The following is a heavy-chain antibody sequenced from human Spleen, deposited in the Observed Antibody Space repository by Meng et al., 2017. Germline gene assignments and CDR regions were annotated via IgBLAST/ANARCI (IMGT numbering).Heavy chain of an antibody. CDR1: GFTFSNCG. V-gene: IGHV3-23*01. Sequence: GGSLRLSCATSGFTFSNCGMNWVRQAPGKGLEWLSTISSNGANTHYADSVKGRFTISRDNSKNTVFLHINSLRPEDTAVYYCARSPIDKYDLSALPLDYWGQGTLVTVSS. J-gene: IGHJ4*02. D-gene: IGHD3-22*01. CDR3: ARSPIDKYDLSALPLDY. CDR2: ISSNGANT.